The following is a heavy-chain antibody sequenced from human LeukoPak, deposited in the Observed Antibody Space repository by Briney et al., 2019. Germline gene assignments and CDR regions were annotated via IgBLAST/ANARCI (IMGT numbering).Heavy chain of an antibody. CDR2: ISYDGSNK. CDR1: GFTFSSYA. V-gene: IGHV3-30*14. Sequence: GGSLRLSCAASGFTFSSYAMHWVRQAPGKGLEWVAVISYDGSNKYYADSVKGRFTISRDNSKNTLYLQMNSLRAEDTAVYYCARDLAYYYDSSGSEDAFDIWGQGTMVTVSS. CDR3: ARDLAYYYDSSGSEDAFDI. D-gene: IGHD3-22*01. J-gene: IGHJ3*02.